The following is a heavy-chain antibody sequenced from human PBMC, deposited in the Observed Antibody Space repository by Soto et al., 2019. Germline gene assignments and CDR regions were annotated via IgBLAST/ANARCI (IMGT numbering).Heavy chain of an antibody. V-gene: IGHV4-31*03. J-gene: IGHJ4*02. CDR2: IYYSGST. CDR1: GGSISSGGYY. D-gene: IGHD3-10*01. CDR3: ARGIHLDRGAYDY. Sequence: QVQLQESGPGLVKPSQTLSLTCTVSGGSISSGGYYWSWIRQHPGKGLEWIGYIYYSGSTYYNPSLKSRVTISVDTSKSQFSLKLTPVIAADTAVYYGARGIHLDRGAYDYWGQGTLVTVSS.